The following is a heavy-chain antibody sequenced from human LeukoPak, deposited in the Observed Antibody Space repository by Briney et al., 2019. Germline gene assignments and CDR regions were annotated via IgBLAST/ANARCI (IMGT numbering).Heavy chain of an antibody. V-gene: IGHV5-51*01. J-gene: IGHJ3*02. D-gene: IGHD3-22*01. CDR1: GYSFTSHW. CDR2: IYPGDSET. CDR3: ARRYYYDTSGYYLAHDAFDI. Sequence: GESLKISCKGSGYSFTSHWIGWVRQMPGKGLEWMGIIYPGDSETRYSPSCQGQVTISADKSISTAYLQWSSLKAPDTAMYYCARRYYYDTSGYYLAHDAFDIWGQGTMVTVSS.